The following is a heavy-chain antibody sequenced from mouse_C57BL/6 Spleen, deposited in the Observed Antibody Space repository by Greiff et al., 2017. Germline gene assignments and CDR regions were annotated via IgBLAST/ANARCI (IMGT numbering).Heavy chain of an antibody. CDR2: INPSNGGT. CDR3: ARSGYGNLYYFDY. CDR1: GYTFTSYW. Sequence: QVQLQQPGTELVKPGASVKLSCKASGYTFTSYWMHWVKQRPGQGLEWIGNINPSNGGTDYNEKFKSKATLTVDKSSSTAYMQLSSLTSEDSAVYYCARSGYGNLYYFDYWGQGTTLTVSS. J-gene: IGHJ2*01. V-gene: IGHV1-53*01. D-gene: IGHD2-10*02.